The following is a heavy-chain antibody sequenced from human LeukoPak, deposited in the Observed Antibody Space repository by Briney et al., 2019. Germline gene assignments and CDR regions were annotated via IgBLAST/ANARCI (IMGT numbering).Heavy chain of an antibody. D-gene: IGHD3-10*01. CDR2: ISPSGGST. CDR3: VPSPMTMVRGVSY. V-gene: IGHV3-64D*06. CDR1: GFTFSSYA. Sequence: GGSLRLSCSASGFTFSSYAMHWVRQAPGKGLEYVSAISPSGGSTYSADSVKGRFNISRDNSKDTLYLHMSRLRAEDTAVYYCVPSPMTMVRGVSYWGQGTLVTVSS. J-gene: IGHJ4*02.